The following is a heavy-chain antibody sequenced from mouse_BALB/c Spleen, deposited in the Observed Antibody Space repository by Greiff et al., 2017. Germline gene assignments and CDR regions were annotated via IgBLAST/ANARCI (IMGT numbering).Heavy chain of an antibody. CDR1: GFSLTDYG. Sequence: VQLQQSGPGLVAPSQSLSITCTVSGFSLTDYGVSWIRQPPGKGLEWLGVIWGGGSTYYNSALKSRLSISKDNSKSQVFLKMNSLQTDDTAMYYCAKHGSLLRSWYFDVWGAGTTVTVSS. CDR3: AKHGSLLRSWYFDV. D-gene: IGHD1-2*01. V-gene: IGHV2-6-5*01. J-gene: IGHJ1*01. CDR2: IWGGGST.